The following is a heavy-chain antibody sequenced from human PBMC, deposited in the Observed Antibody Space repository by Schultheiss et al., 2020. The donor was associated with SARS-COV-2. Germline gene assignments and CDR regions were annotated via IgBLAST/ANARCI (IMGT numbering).Heavy chain of an antibody. D-gene: IGHD6-19*01. CDR1: GGSLSGYY. V-gene: IGHV4-34*01. CDR2: INHSGST. CDR3: ARGADRQYNWFDP. J-gene: IGHJ5*02. Sequence: SETLSLTCAVYGGSLSGYYWSWIRQPPGKGLEWIGEINHSGSTNYNPSLKSRVTISVDTSKNQFSLKLSSVTAADTAVYYCARGADRQYNWFDPWGQGTLVTVSS.